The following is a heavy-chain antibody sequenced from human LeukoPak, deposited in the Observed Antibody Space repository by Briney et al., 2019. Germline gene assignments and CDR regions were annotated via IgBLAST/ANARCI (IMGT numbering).Heavy chain of an antibody. D-gene: IGHD3-9*01. CDR1: GYTFTSYG. V-gene: IGHV1-18*01. CDR2: ISAYNGNT. J-gene: IGHJ6*02. Sequence: GASVKVSCKASGYTFTSYGISWVRQAPGQGLEWMGWISAYNGNTNYAQKLQGRVTMTTDTSTSTAYMELRSLRSDDTAVYYCARGIYYDILTGYFYYYYGMDVWGQGTTVTVSS. CDR3: ARGIYYDILTGYFYYYYGMDV.